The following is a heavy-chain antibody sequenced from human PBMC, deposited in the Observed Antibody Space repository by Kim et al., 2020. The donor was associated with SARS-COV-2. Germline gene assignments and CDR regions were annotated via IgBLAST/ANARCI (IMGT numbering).Heavy chain of an antibody. Sequence: SVKVSCKASGGTFSSYAISWVRQAPGQGLEWMGGIIPIFGTANYAQKFQGRVTITADESTSTAYMELSSLRSEDTAVYYCARVRNDDSHIFDYWGQGTLVTVSS. CDR3: ARVRNDDSHIFDY. V-gene: IGHV1-69*13. CDR1: GGTFSSYA. J-gene: IGHJ4*02. CDR2: IIPIFGTA. D-gene: IGHD1-1*01.